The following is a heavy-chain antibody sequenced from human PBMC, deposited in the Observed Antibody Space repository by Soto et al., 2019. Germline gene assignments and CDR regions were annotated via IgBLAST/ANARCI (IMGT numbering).Heavy chain of an antibody. CDR2: IYWDDDK. V-gene: IGHV2-5*02. Sequence: QITLQESGPTRVKPTQSLTLTCTFSGFSLSTSGVGLGWIRQSPGKALEQLALIYWDDDKRYSPSLKSRLTITKDTPRNQVVLTMTNMDPADTATYYWAHGAGLQGNWDGGYFDLWCQAAMVTASS. D-gene: IGHD1-26*01. J-gene: IGHJ4*02. CDR3: AHGAGLQGNWDGGYFDL. CDR1: GFSLSTSGVG.